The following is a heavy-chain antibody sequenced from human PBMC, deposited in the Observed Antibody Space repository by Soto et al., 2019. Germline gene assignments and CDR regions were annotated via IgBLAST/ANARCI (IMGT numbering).Heavy chain of an antibody. V-gene: IGHV4-59*01. D-gene: IGHD3-10*01. J-gene: IGHJ6*02. CDR2: IYYSGST. CDR3: ARDQVLLWFGEPQGDYYDGMDV. CDR1: GVSISSYY. Sequence: SETLSLTCTVSGVSISSYYWSWIRQPPGKGLEWIGYIYYSGSTNYNPSLKSRVTISVDTSKNQFSLKLSSVTAADTAVYYCARDQVLLWFGEPQGDYYDGMDVWGQGTTVT.